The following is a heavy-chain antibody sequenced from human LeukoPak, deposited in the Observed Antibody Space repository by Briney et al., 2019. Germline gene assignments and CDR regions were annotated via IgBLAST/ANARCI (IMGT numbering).Heavy chain of an antibody. V-gene: IGHV3-23*01. Sequence: GGSLRLSCAASGFTFSSYAMSWVRQAPGEGLEWVSAISGSGGSTYYADSVKGRFTISRDNSKNTLYLQMNSLRAEDTAVYYCAKYPTYYYESSGYYYFDYWGQGTLVTVSS. D-gene: IGHD3-22*01. CDR2: ISGSGGST. J-gene: IGHJ4*02. CDR3: AKYPTYYYESSGYYYFDY. CDR1: GFTFSSYA.